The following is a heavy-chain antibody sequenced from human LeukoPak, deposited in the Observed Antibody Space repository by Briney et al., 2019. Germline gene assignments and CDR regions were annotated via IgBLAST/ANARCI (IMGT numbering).Heavy chain of an antibody. D-gene: IGHD1-26*01. CDR2: INPSFNPGVDVT. CDR3: ARAWESIAGYYFDY. Sequence: ASVKVSCKASGYTFTSYAMNWVRQAPGQGLEWMGKINPSFNPGVDVTSYAQKFQGRVTMTRDISTNTVYMELSSLTSEDTAVYYCARAWESIAGYYFDYWGQGTLVTVSS. CDR1: GYTFTSYA. J-gene: IGHJ4*02. V-gene: IGHV1-46*01.